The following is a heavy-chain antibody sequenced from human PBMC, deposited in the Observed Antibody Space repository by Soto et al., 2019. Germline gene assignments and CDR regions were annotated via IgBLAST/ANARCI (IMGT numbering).Heavy chain of an antibody. J-gene: IGHJ4*02. Sequence: QVQLVESGGGLVRPGGSLRLSCAASRFTFKDYYMSWIRQAPGKGLEWVAHISASSSNIYYADSVKGRFTISRDNAKNSLYLEMNSLRVEDTAVYYCARDGQSGYEIFDYWGQGTLVTVSS. CDR2: ISASSSNI. CDR3: ARDGQSGYEIFDY. D-gene: IGHD5-12*01. V-gene: IGHV3-11*01. CDR1: RFTFKDYY.